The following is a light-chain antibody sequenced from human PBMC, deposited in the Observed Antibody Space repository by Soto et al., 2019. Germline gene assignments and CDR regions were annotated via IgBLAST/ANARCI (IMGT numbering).Light chain of an antibody. CDR2: EVS. CDR1: SSDVGGYNY. V-gene: IGLV2-8*01. J-gene: IGLJ2*01. CDR3: SSYAGSNIVV. Sequence: QSVLTQPPSASGSPGQSVTISCTGTSSDVGGYNYVSWYQQHPGKAPKLMTYEVSKRPSGVPDRFSGSKSGNTASLTVSGLQAEDEADYYCSSYAGSNIVVFGGGTQLTVL.